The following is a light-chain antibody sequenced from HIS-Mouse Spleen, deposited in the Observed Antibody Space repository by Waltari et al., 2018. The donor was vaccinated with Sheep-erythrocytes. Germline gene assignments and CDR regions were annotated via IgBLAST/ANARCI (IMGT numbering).Light chain of an antibody. Sequence: QSALTQPRSVSGSPGQSVTISCTGTSSDVGGYNYVSWYQHHPGKAPKLRIYDVSTRPSGVPDRFSCAKSGNTASLTISGLQAEDEADYSCCSYAGSYTFWVFGGGTRLTVL. V-gene: IGLV2-11*01. J-gene: IGLJ3*02. CDR3: CSYAGSYTFWV. CDR1: SSDVGGYNY. CDR2: DVS.